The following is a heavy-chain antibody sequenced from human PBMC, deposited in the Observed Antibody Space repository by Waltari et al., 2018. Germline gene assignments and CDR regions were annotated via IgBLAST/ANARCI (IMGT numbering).Heavy chain of an antibody. J-gene: IGHJ4*02. CDR3: ARRSRWLHGPFDY. V-gene: IGHV4-34*01. CDR1: GGSFSGYY. D-gene: IGHD5-12*01. CDR2: INHSGST. Sequence: QVQLQQWGAGLLKPSETLSLTCAVYGGSFSGYYWSWIRQPPGKGLEWMGEINHSGSTNCTPSLKSLVTIAVDTSKNQFSLRLSSVTAADTAVYYCARRSRWLHGPFDYWGQGTLVTVSS.